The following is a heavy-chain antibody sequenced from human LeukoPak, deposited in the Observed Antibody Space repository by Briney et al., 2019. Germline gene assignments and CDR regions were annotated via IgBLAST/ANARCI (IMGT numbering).Heavy chain of an antibody. D-gene: IGHD4-17*01. CDR3: ARGSGYGDSPGLH. V-gene: IGHV1-2*06. CDR1: GYTFTDYY. CDR2: INPNSGGS. J-gene: IGHJ4*02. Sequence: GASVTVSCKASGYTFTDYYMHRVRQAPGQGLEWMGRINPNSGGSNYAQKFHGRVTMTRDTSISTAYMELNRLRSDDTAVYYCARGSGYGDSPGLHWGQGTLVTVSS.